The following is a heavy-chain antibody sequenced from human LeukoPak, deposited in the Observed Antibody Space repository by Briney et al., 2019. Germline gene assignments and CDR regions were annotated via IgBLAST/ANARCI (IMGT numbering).Heavy chain of an antibody. V-gene: IGHV4-39*01. J-gene: IGHJ5*02. D-gene: IGHD3-3*01. CDR3: ARHAHYDFVTGLFDP. CDR1: GGSISSSNYY. CDR2: IYYSGNT. Sequence: SETLSLTCTVSGGSISSSNYYWGWIRQPPGKGLEWIGSIYYSGNTYCNPSLKGRVTISVDTSKNHFSLNLNSVTAADTAMYYCARHAHYDFVTGLFDPWGQGTLVTVSS.